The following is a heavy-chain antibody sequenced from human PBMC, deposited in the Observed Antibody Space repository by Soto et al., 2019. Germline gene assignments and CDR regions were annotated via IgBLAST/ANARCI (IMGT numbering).Heavy chain of an antibody. V-gene: IGHV4-59*01. CDR1: GGSISNYY. CDR2: ISDSGST. CDR3: ARAREPEYSSAIFFDI. J-gene: IGHJ4*02. D-gene: IGHD5-18*01. Sequence: SETLSLTCNVSGGSISNYYWNWIRQPPGKRLEWIGYISDSGSTKYNPSLMSRVTISADMSKNQVSLKVKSVAAADTAIYYCARAREPEYSSAIFFDIWGQGALVTVSS.